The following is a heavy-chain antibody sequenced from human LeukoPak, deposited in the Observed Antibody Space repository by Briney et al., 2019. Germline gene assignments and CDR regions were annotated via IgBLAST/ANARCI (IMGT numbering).Heavy chain of an antibody. Sequence: SETLSLTCTVSGGSISSSSSYWGWIRQPPGKGLEWIGSIYYSGSTYYNPSLKSRVTISVDTSENQFSLKLSSVTAADTAVYYCAKHGGSWTFDYWGQGTLVTVSS. CDR2: IYYSGST. CDR1: GGSISSSSSY. V-gene: IGHV4-39*01. CDR3: AKHGGSWTFDY. D-gene: IGHD6-13*01. J-gene: IGHJ4*02.